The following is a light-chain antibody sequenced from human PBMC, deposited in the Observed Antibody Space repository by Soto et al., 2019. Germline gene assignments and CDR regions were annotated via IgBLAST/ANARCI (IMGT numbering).Light chain of an antibody. V-gene: IGKV1-33*01. CDR2: DAS. CDR3: QQYDNLS. CDR1: QDISNY. Sequence: DIQMTQSPSSLSASVGDRVTIICQASQDISNYLNWYQQKPGKAPKLLIYDASNLETGVPSRFSGSGSGTDFTFTISSLQPEDIATYYCQQYDNLSFGPGTKVDIK. J-gene: IGKJ3*01.